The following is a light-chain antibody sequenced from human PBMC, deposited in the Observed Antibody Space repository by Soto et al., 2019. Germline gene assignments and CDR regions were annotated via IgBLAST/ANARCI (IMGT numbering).Light chain of an antibody. J-gene: IGKJ4*01. CDR3: QQYADLIT. CDR1: QDISDY. CDR2: DAS. V-gene: IGKV1-33*01. Sequence: DIQMTQSPSSLSASVGDTITITCQASQDISDYLIWYQQRPGTPPKLLIYDASNVENGDPSRFSGSGSGTHFTLTISSLQPEDFATYYCQQYADLITFGGGTKVDIK.